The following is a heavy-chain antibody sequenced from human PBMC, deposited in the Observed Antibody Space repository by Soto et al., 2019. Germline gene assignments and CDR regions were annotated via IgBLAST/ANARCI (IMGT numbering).Heavy chain of an antibody. D-gene: IGHD3-16*02. J-gene: IGHJ4*02. CDR3: AKDRYDYIWGSYRYSDYFDY. CDR2: ISGSGGST. Sequence: PGGSLRLSCAASGFTFSSYAMSWVRQAPGKGLEWVSAISGSGGSTYYADSVKGRFTISRDNSKNTLYLQMNSLRAEDTAVYYCAKDRYDYIWGSYRYSDYFDYWGQGTLVTVSS. V-gene: IGHV3-23*01. CDR1: GFTFSSYA.